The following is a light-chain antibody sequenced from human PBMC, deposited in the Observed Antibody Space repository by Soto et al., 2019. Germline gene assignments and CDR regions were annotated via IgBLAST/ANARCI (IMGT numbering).Light chain of an antibody. CDR1: QAVNTR. V-gene: IGKV3-15*01. J-gene: IGKJ5*01. CDR3: QQYNNWPRIT. Sequence: EIVLTQSPATLSSFPGDRVTLSCRASQAVNTRLAWYQHRPGQAPRLLIYGASTRATGIPARFSGSGSGTEFTLTISSLQSEDFAVYYRQQYNNWPRITFGQGTRLEIK. CDR2: GAS.